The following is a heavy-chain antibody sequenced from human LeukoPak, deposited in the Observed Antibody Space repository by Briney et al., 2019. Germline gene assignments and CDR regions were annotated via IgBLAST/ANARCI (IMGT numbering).Heavy chain of an antibody. V-gene: IGHV3-66*02. CDR1: GFTVSNNY. CDR2: IYSGGST. Sequence: GGSLRLSCAASGFTVSNNYMSWVRQAPGEGLEWVSVIYSGGSTYYADSVRGRFTISRDNPKNTLYLQMNSLGPEDTAVYYCATLTYYFDYWGQGTLVTVSS. CDR3: ATLTYYFDY. D-gene: IGHD3-10*01. J-gene: IGHJ4*02.